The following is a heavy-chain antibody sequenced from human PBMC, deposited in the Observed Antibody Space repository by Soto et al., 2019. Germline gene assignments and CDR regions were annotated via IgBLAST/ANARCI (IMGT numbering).Heavy chain of an antibody. CDR1: GFTFTSHA. Sequence: GGSLILSCSASGFTFTSHAMTWVRQAPGKGLEWVSGISGGGRSTYYADAVKGRFTISRDNSNNRLYLEMNSLKAEDTALYYCARDPAIVGALGPIDYWGQGTMVTVSS. CDR3: ARDPAIVGALGPIDY. J-gene: IGHJ4*02. V-gene: IGHV3-23*01. CDR2: ISGGGRST. D-gene: IGHD1-26*01.